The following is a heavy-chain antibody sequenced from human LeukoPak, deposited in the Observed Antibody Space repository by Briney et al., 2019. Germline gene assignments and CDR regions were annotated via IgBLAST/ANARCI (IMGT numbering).Heavy chain of an antibody. CDR2: INPSGGST. CDR1: GYTFTSYY. J-gene: IGHJ3*02. Sequence: ASVKVSCKDSGYTFTSYYMHWVRQAPGQGLEWMGIINPSGGSTSYAQKFQGRVTMTRDTSTSTVYMGLSSLRSEDTAVYYCARDLVAGAFDIWGQGTMVTVSS. D-gene: IGHD2-2*01. CDR3: ARDLVAGAFDI. V-gene: IGHV1-46*01.